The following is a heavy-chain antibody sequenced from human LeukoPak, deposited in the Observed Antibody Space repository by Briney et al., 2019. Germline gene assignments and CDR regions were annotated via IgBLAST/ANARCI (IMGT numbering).Heavy chain of an antibody. Sequence: SETPSLTCTVSGGSISSYYWSWIRQPAGKGLEWIGRIYTSGSTNYNPSLKSRVTMSVDTSKNQFSLKLSSVTAADTAVYYCARENVDIAMVKIDYWGQGTLVTVSS. D-gene: IGHD5-18*01. CDR1: GGSISSYY. J-gene: IGHJ4*02. V-gene: IGHV4-4*07. CDR3: ARENVDIAMVKIDY. CDR2: IYTSGST.